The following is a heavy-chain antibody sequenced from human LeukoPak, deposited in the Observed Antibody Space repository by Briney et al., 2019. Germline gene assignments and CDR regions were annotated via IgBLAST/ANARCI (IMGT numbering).Heavy chain of an antibody. CDR2: IYYSGST. CDR3: ARPQKSMATGSPFDY. D-gene: IGHD2-21*01. J-gene: IGHJ4*02. CDR1: GYSISSSNW. V-gene: IGHV4-28*01. Sequence: SDTLSLTCAVSGYSISSSNWWGWIRQPPGKGLEWIGYIYYSGSTYYNPSLKSRVTMSVDTSKNQFSLKLSSVTAVDTAVYYCARPQKSMATGSPFDYWGQGTLVTVSS.